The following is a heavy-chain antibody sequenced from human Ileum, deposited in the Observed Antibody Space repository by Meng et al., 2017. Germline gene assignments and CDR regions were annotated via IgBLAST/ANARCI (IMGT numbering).Heavy chain of an antibody. CDR3: ARDDGKRTVDY. J-gene: IGHJ4*02. CDR1: GFTFSSYW. D-gene: IGHD1-1*01. Sequence: GGSLRLSCAASGFTFSSYWMSWVRQAPGKGLEWVANINPYGGVTYYVDSMKGRYTISRDNAKNSLYLQMDSLRAEDTAVYYCARDDGKRTVDYWGQGTLVTVSS. V-gene: IGHV3-7*01. CDR2: INPYGGVT.